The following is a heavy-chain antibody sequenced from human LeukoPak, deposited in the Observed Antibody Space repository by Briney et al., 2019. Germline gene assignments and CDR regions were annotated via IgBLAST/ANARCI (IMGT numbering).Heavy chain of an antibody. J-gene: IGHJ5*02. V-gene: IGHV4-59*01. CDR3: ARVQENWFDP. CDR2: IYYSGST. Sequence: SETLSLTCTVSGGSISSYYWSWIRQPPGKGLEWIGYIYYSGSTNYKPSLKSRVTISVDTSKNQFSLKLSSVTAADTAVYYCARVQENWFDPWGQGTLVTVSS. CDR1: GGSISSYY. D-gene: IGHD1-1*01.